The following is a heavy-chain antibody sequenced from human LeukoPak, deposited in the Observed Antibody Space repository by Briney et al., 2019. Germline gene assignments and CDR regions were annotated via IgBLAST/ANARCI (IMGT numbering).Heavy chain of an antibody. Sequence: SETLSLTCTVSGGSISSYYWSWIRQPAGKGLEWIGRIYTSGSTNYNPSLKSRVTISVDTSKNQFSLKLSSVTAADTAVYYCARDQASLYYDFWSGYRNWFDPWGQGTLVTVSS. CDR1: GGSISSYY. D-gene: IGHD3-3*01. CDR2: IYTSGST. V-gene: IGHV4-4*07. CDR3: ARDQASLYYDFWSGYRNWFDP. J-gene: IGHJ5*02.